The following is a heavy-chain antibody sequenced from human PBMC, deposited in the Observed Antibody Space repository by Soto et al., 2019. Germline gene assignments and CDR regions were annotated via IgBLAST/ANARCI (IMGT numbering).Heavy chain of an antibody. CDR1: GFTFSSYW. V-gene: IGHV3-74*01. D-gene: IGHD6-13*01. Sequence: GGSLRLSCAASGFTFSSYWMHWVRQAPGKGLVWVSRINSDGSSTSYADSVKGRFTISRDNAKNTLYLQMNSLRAEDTAVYYCARAGIYSSSWYYYYYYMDVWGKGTTVTVSS. J-gene: IGHJ6*03. CDR3: ARAGIYSSSWYYYYYYMDV. CDR2: INSDGSST.